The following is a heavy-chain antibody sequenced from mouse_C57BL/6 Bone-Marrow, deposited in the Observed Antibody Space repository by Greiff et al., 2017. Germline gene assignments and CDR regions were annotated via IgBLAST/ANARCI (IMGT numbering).Heavy chain of an antibody. CDR3: AQESTLRRSYYFDY. Sequence: EVKLMESEGGLVQPGSSMKLSCTASGFTFSDYYMAWVRQVPEKGLEWVANINDDGSSTYYLDSLKSRFIISTDNAKNILYLQMSSLKSEDTATYDCAQESTLRRSYYFDYWGQGTTLTVSS. CDR1: GFTFSDYY. J-gene: IGHJ2*01. CDR2: INDDGSST. V-gene: IGHV5-16*01. D-gene: IGHD1-1*01.